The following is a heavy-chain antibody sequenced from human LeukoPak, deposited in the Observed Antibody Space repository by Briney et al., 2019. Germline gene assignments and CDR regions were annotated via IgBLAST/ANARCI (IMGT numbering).Heavy chain of an antibody. J-gene: IGHJ4*02. CDR1: GYTFTGYY. Sequence: GASVKVSCKASGYTFTGYYMHWVRQAPGQGLEWMGWINPNSGGTIYAQKFQGRVTMTRDTSISTAYMELSRLRSDDTAVYYCARTHPEQWLVGDLFDYWGQGTLVTVSS. D-gene: IGHD6-19*01. CDR3: ARTHPEQWLVGDLFDY. V-gene: IGHV1-2*02. CDR2: INPNSGGT.